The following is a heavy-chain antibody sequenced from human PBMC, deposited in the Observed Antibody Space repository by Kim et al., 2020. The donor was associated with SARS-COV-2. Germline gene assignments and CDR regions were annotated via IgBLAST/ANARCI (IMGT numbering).Heavy chain of an antibody. CDR1: GYTFTSYA. CDR2: INTNTGNP. J-gene: IGHJ3*02. V-gene: IGHV7-4-1*02. CDR3: ASHAAIITMTAFGAFDI. D-gene: IGHD3-22*01. Sequence: ASVKVSCKASGYTFTSYAMNWVRQAPGQGLEWMGWINTNTGNPTYAQGFTGRFVFSLDTSVSTAYLQISSLKAEDTAVYYCASHAAIITMTAFGAFDIWGQGTMVTVSS.